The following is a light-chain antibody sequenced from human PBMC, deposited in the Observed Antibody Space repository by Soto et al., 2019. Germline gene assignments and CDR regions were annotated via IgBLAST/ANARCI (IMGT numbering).Light chain of an antibody. CDR2: AAS. Sequence: EIQITQSPSSLSASVGDSVTITCRASQSISSYLNWYQHKPGKAPKLLIYAASSLQSGVPSRFSGSGSGTDFTLTISSLQPEDFATYHCQQSYSTPAITFGQETRLEIK. V-gene: IGKV1-39*01. CDR3: QQSYSTPAIT. CDR1: QSISSY. J-gene: IGKJ5*01.